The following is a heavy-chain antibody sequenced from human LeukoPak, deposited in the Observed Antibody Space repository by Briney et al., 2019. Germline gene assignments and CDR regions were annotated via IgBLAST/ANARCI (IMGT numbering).Heavy chain of an antibody. CDR2: INPNSGGT. D-gene: IGHD6-13*01. CDR3: ARVAYISSWTYFDY. Sequence: ASVKVSCKASGYTFTGYYMHWVRQAPGQGLEWMGWINPNSGGTNYAQKFQGRVTMTRDTSISTAHMELSRLRSDDTAVYYCARVAYISSWTYFDYWGQGTLVTVSS. V-gene: IGHV1-2*02. J-gene: IGHJ4*02. CDR1: GYTFTGYY.